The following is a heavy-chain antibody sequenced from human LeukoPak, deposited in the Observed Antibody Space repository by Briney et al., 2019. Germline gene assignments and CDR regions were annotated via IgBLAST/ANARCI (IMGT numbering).Heavy chain of an antibody. D-gene: IGHD3-22*01. CDR3: ARSIVVVNWFDP. J-gene: IGHJ5*02. CDR1: GFSLNNYA. CDR2: ISWNSGSI. Sequence: GGSLRLSCAASGFSLNNYAMIWVRQPPGKGLEWVSGISWNSGSIGYADSVKGRFTISRDNAKNSLYLQMNSLRAEDTAVYYCARSIVVVNWFDPWGQGTLVTVSS. V-gene: IGHV3-9*01.